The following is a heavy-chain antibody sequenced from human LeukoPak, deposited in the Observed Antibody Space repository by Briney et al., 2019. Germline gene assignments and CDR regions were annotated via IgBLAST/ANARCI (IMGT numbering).Heavy chain of an antibody. CDR3: ARGAYDFWSGYYYYYYYYMDV. J-gene: IGHJ6*03. D-gene: IGHD3-3*01. CDR1: GYTFTSYG. V-gene: IGHV1-18*01. Sequence: ASVKVSCKASGYTFTSYGISWVRQAPGQGLEWMGWISAYNGNTNYAQKLQGRVTMTTDTSTSTAYMELRSLRSDDTAVYYCARGAYDFWSGYYYYYYYYMDVWGKGTTVTVSS. CDR2: ISAYNGNT.